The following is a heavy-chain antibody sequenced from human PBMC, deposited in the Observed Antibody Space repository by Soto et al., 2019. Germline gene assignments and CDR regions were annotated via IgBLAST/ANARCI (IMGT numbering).Heavy chain of an antibody. V-gene: IGHV4-39*01. D-gene: IGHD3-16*01. J-gene: IGHJ5*02. CDR3: ARRERYYGSPGWFDP. CDR1: GGSINDFAYY. CDR2: VYHNENT. Sequence: LSLTCTVSGGSINDFAYYWGWIRQPPGKGLEWIGTVYHNENTYYNPSLKSRVTISVDTAKNQFSLNLRSVTAADTAIYFCARRERYYGSPGWFDPWGQGALVTVSS.